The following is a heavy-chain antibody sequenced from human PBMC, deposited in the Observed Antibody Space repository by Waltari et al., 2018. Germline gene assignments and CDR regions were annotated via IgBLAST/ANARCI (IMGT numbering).Heavy chain of an antibody. CDR2: IYYSGST. Sequence: QLQLQESGPGLVKPSETLSLTCTVSGGTISSSSTYWGWIRQPPGKGLEWIGSIYYSGSTYYNPSLKSRVTISVDTSKNQFSLKLSSVTAADTAVYYCARHPAMTIMLWYFDLWGRGTLVTVSS. D-gene: IGHD2-8*01. CDR3: ARHPAMTIMLWYFDL. V-gene: IGHV4-39*01. J-gene: IGHJ2*01. CDR1: GGTISSSSTY.